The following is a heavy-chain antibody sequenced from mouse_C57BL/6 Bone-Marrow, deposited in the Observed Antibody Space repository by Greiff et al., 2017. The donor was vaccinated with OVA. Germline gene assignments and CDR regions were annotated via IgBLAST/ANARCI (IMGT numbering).Heavy chain of an antibody. CDR3: ARHGDYGSFFDY. D-gene: IGHD1-1*01. Sequence: EVQGVESGGDLVKPGGSLKLSCAASGFTFSSYGMSWVRQTPDKRLEWVATISSGGSYTYYPDSVKGRFTISRDNAKNTLYLQMSSQKSEDTAMYYCARHGDYGSFFDYWGQGTTLTVSS. CDR2: ISSGGSYT. V-gene: IGHV5-6*01. J-gene: IGHJ2*01. CDR1: GFTFSSYG.